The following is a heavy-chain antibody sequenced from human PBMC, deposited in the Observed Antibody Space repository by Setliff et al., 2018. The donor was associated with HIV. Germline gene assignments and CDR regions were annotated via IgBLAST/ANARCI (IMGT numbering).Heavy chain of an antibody. V-gene: IGHV4-4*07. CDR2: IYASGT. CDR3: AREGLWNCSGGTCNDGLDI. CDR1: GGSIGTYY. J-gene: IGHJ3*02. Sequence: SETLSLTCTVSGGSIGTYYWNWIRLPAGKGLEWIGRIYASGTNYHPSHKSRVTMSLDTSKRQFSLKLTSVTAADTAVYYCAREGLWNCSGGTCNDGLDILGQGTKVTVSS. D-gene: IGHD2-15*01.